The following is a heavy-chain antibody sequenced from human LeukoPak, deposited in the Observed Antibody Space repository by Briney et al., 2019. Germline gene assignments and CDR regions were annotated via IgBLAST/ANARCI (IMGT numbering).Heavy chain of an antibody. CDR1: GYSFTSYW. CDR2: IYPGDSDT. J-gene: IGHJ1*01. D-gene: IGHD2-2*02. CDR3: ARQVEYCSSTSCYNFQH. V-gene: IGHV5-51*01. Sequence: GESLKISCKGSGYSFTSYWIGWVRPMPGKGLEWMGIIYPGDSDTRYSPSFQGQVTISADKSISTAYLQWSSLKASDTAMYYCARQVEYCSSTSCYNFQHWGQGTLVTVSS.